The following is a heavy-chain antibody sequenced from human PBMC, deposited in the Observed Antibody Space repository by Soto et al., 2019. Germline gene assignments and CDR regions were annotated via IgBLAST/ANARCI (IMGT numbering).Heavy chain of an antibody. CDR2: IYTGGST. D-gene: IGHD3-16*01. J-gene: IGHJ6*02. Sequence: EVQMVETGGGLSQPGGSLRLSCAVSGFIVSSKYMTWVRQAPGKGLEWVSVIYTGGSTHYADSARGRFTISRDSPKNTLYLQMNSLRAEDAAVYYCTTYTGYGMDVWGQGTTVTVSS. CDR1: GFIVSSKY. V-gene: IGHV3-53*02. CDR3: TTYTGYGMDV.